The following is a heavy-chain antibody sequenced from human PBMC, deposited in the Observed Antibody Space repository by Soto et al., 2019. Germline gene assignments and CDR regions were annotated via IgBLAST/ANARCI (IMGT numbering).Heavy chain of an antibody. CDR1: GFTVSSNY. CDR2: IYSGGST. J-gene: IGHJ5*02. CDR3: ARMGDSSGYSGWFDP. D-gene: IGHD3-22*01. V-gene: IGHV3-66*01. Sequence: EVQLVRSGGGLVQPGGSLKLSCAASGFTVSSNYMSWVRQAPGKGLEWVSVIYSGGSTYYADSVKGRFTISRDNSNNTLYLQMNSLRAEDTAVYYCARMGDSSGYSGWFDPWGQGTLVTVSS.